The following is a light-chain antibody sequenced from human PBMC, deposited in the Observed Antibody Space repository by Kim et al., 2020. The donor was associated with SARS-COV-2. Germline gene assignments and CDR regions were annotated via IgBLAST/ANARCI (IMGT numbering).Light chain of an antibody. CDR1: NNDVGNQG. V-gene: IGLV10-54*04. CDR3: SSYDGSLNGWV. Sequence: RQTATLTCTGNNNDVGNQGAAWLQQHRGHPPKLLSYRNNNRPSGISERFSASRSGNTASLTIAGLQPEDEAEYYCSSYDGSLNGWVFGGGTQLTVL. J-gene: IGLJ3*02. CDR2: RNN.